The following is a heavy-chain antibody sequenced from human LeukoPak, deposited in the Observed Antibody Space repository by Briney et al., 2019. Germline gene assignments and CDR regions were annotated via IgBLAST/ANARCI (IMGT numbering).Heavy chain of an antibody. J-gene: IGHJ4*02. D-gene: IGHD3-9*01. CDR3: ARDLSFDWFPYYFDY. V-gene: IGHV4-39*07. Sequence: NPSETQSLTCTVSGGSISSSSYYWGWIRQPPGKGLEWIGSIYYSGSTYYNPSLKSPVTISIDTSKNQFSLKVSSVTAADTAIYYCARDLSFDWFPYYFDYWGQGILVTVSS. CDR2: IYYSGST. CDR1: GGSISSSSYY.